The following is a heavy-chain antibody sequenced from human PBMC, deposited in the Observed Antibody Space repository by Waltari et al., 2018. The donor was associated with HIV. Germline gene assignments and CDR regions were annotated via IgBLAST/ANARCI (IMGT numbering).Heavy chain of an antibody. Sequence: QVRLVESGGGVVQPGRSLRLSCAASGFTFNTYAMHWVRQAPGKGLGWVAVISYDGGHKYYADSVQGRFTISRDNSENTVYLHANSLRADDTALYYCSRDSYGAALDYWGQGTLVTVSS. CDR3: SRDSYGAALDY. CDR1: GFTFNTYA. J-gene: IGHJ4*02. D-gene: IGHD6-13*01. CDR2: ISYDGGHK. V-gene: IGHV3-30*01.